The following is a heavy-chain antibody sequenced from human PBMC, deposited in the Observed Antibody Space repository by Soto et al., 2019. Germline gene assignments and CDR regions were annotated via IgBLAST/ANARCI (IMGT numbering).Heavy chain of an antibody. D-gene: IGHD6-13*01. Sequence: SETLSLTCTVSGGSISSSSYYWGWIRQPPGKGLEWIGSIYYSGSTYYNPSLKSRVTISVDTSKNQFSLKLSSVTAADTAVYYCARPAAAGTGLSWCDPWGQVTLVTVS. J-gene: IGHJ5*02. CDR2: IYYSGST. CDR1: GGSISSSSYY. CDR3: ARPAAAGTGLSWCDP. V-gene: IGHV4-39*01.